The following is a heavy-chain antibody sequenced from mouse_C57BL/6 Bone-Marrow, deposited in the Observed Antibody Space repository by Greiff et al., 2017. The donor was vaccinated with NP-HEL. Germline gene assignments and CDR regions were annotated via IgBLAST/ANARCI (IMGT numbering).Heavy chain of an antibody. Sequence: VQLQQPGAELVKPGASVKLSCKASGYTFTTYWMQWVKQRPGQGLEWIGEIDPSDSYTNYNQKFKGKATLTVDTSSCTANMQLSSLTSEDSAVYYCARKAYYGRSYEFAYWGQGTLVTVSA. CDR2: IDPSDSYT. D-gene: IGHD1-1*01. CDR1: GYTFTTYW. V-gene: IGHV1-50*01. J-gene: IGHJ3*01. CDR3: ARKAYYGRSYEFAY.